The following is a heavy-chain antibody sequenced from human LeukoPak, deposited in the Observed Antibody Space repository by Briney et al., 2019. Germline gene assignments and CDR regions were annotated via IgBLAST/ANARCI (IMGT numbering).Heavy chain of an antibody. Sequence: GGSLRLSCAASGFTSSSYAMSWVRQAPGKGLEWVSAISGSGGSTYYADSVKGRFTISRDNSKNTLYLQMNSLRAEDTAVYYCAKDEPDYYDSSGYRHYYNGMDVWGQGTTVTVSS. V-gene: IGHV3-23*01. CDR2: ISGSGGST. J-gene: IGHJ6*02. CDR1: GFTSSSYA. D-gene: IGHD3-22*01. CDR3: AKDEPDYYDSSGYRHYYNGMDV.